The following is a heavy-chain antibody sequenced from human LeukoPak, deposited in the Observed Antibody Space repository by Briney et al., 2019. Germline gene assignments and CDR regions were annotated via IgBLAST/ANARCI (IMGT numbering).Heavy chain of an antibody. V-gene: IGHV4-31*03. CDR1: GDSITIGGYY. CDR2: IYYGGST. J-gene: IGHJ1*01. D-gene: IGHD3-22*01. CDR3: ARGGVVVVPNDPYFHH. Sequence: SETLSLTCIVYGDSITIGGYYWTWFRQHPEKGLEWLGHIYYGGSTSYNPSLKSRLIISADASTNQFSMTLNSVTGADTAVYFCARGGVVVVPNDPYFHHWGQGTLVFVSS.